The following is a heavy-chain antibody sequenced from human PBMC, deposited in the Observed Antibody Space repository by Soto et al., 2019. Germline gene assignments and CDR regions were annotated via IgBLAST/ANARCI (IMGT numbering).Heavy chain of an antibody. V-gene: IGHV3-48*03. D-gene: IGHD6-19*01. CDR1: GFTFSSYE. CDR3: ARGQYSSGGGYFDY. CDR2: ISSSGSTI. J-gene: IGHJ4*02. Sequence: EVQLVESGGGLVQPGGSLRLSCAASGFTFSSYEMNWVRQAPGKGLEWVSYISSSGSTIYYADSVKGRFTISRDNAKNSLYLQMNSLGAEDTAVYYWARGQYSSGGGYFDYWGQETLVTVSS.